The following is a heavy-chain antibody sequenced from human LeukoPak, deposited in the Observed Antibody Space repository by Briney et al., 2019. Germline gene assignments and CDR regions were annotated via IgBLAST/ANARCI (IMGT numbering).Heavy chain of an antibody. J-gene: IGHJ4*02. V-gene: IGHV4-4*07. CDR2: IYTSGRT. Sequence: SETLSLTCTVSGGSISSYYWSWIRQPAGKGLEWIGRIYTSGRTNYNPSLKSRVTMSVDTSKKQFSLKLSSVTAADTAVYYCARDPLLGPFYYWGQGTLVTVSS. CDR3: ARDPLLGPFYY. CDR1: GGSISSYY. D-gene: IGHD2-15*01.